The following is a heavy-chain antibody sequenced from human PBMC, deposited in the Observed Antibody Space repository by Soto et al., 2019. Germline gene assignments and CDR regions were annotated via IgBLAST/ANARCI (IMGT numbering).Heavy chain of an antibody. Sequence: SETLSLTCTVSGGSMSSYYWTWLRQSPGRGLEWIGYISYSGSTYYNPSLKSRVTISADTSKNQFSLRMHSMIAADTAVYYCARADPDASVGYWGQGTLVTAPQ. J-gene: IGHJ4*02. D-gene: IGHD2-15*01. V-gene: IGHV4-59*01. CDR3: ARADPDASVGY. CDR2: ISYSGST. CDR1: GGSMSSYY.